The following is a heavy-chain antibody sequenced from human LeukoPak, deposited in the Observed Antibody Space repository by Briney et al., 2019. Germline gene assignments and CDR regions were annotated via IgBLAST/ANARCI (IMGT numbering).Heavy chain of an antibody. CDR1: GFTFSSYG. J-gene: IGHJ4*02. CDR2: IWYDGSNK. V-gene: IGHV3-33*01. Sequence: GGSLRLSCAASGFTFSSYGMHWVRQAPGKGLEWVAVIWYDGSNKYYAGSVKGRFTISRDNSKNTLYLQMNSLRAEDTAVYYCAGSIAVAGTIDYWGQGTLVTVSS. CDR3: AGSIAVAGTIDY. D-gene: IGHD6-19*01.